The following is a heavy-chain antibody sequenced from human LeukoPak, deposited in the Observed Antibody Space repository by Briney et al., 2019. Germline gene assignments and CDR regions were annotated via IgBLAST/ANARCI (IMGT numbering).Heavy chain of an antibody. CDR3: ATDLHRDGVNWPYFDH. Sequence: HPGGSLRLSCAASGFTFSSYWMSWVRQAPGKGLEWVANIKQDGSEKYYVDSVKGRFTISRDNAKNSLYLQMNSLRAEDTAVYYCATDLHRDGVNWPYFDHWGQGTLVTVSS. CDR1: GFTFSSYW. CDR2: IKQDGSEK. D-gene: IGHD5-24*01. V-gene: IGHV3-7*01. J-gene: IGHJ4*02.